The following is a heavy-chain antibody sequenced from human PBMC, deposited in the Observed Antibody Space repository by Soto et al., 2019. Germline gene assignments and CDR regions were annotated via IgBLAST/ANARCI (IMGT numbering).Heavy chain of an antibody. CDR3: AKTCVRSGWWEAFDV. CDR1: GFTFSSEA. V-gene: IGHV3-23*01. Sequence: EVKLLESGGGLVQPGGSLRLSCAASGFTFSSEAMTWVRQAPGKGLEWVSVISGAGSGTFYADSVKGRFIISRDNSKNTVFLQMNSLRAEDTAKYYCAKTCVRSGWWEAFDVWGQGAMVTVSS. J-gene: IGHJ3*01. D-gene: IGHD6-19*01. CDR2: ISGAGSGT.